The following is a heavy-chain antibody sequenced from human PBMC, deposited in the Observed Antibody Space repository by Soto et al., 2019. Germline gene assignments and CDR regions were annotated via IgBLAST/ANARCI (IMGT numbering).Heavy chain of an antibody. D-gene: IGHD3-22*01. CDR1: VGSISGYY. V-gene: IGHV4-59*01. Sequence: SETLSLICTVSVGSISGYYWSWIRQRPGKGLEWIGYIYYSGSTNYNPSLESRVTISIDTSKTQFALKLRSVTAADTAVYYCARIPHYYDSSGSRYYFDYWGQGTLVTVSS. CDR3: ARIPHYYDSSGSRYYFDY. CDR2: IYYSGST. J-gene: IGHJ4*02.